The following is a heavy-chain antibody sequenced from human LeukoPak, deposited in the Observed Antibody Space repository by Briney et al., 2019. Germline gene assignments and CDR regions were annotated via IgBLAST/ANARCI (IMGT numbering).Heavy chain of an antibody. D-gene: IGHD1-26*01. Sequence: SETLSLTCTVSGGSISNYYWSWIRQPPGEGLEWIGFISYTGSTNYNPSLKSRVTVSVDTSKNQFSLKVTSVTAADTAVYYCARTIKSGNYYWFDPWDQGTLVTVSS. J-gene: IGHJ5*02. CDR1: GGSISNYY. CDR3: ARTIKSGNYYWFDP. V-gene: IGHV4-59*01. CDR2: ISYTGST.